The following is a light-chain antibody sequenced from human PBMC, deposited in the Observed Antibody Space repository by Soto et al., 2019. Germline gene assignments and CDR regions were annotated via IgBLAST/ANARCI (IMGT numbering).Light chain of an antibody. CDR3: QQYGSSPT. Sequence: EIVLTQSPGTLSLSPGEGATLSCRASQSVRSSFLAWYQQKPGQATSLLIYGASSRATGIPERFSGGGSGTDFTLTITRLEAEDLAVYYCQQYGSSPTFGGGTKVEIK. CDR2: GAS. V-gene: IGKV3-20*01. J-gene: IGKJ4*01. CDR1: QSVRSSF.